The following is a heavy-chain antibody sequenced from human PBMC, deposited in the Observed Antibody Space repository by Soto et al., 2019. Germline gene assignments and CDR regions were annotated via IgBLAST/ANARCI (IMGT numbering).Heavy chain of an antibody. CDR3: AHRVLRAVFGLVTTTAIYFDC. CDR2: IYWDDDQ. J-gene: IGHJ4*02. D-gene: IGHD3-3*01. CDR1: GFSLTTSGVG. Sequence: QITLNESGPTVVKPTETLTLTCTFAGFSLTTSGVGVGWVRQSPGTAPEWLAFIYWDDDQRYGTSLKSRLTITKDTSKNQVVLTMANVDPADTATYYCAHRVLRAVFGLVTTTAIYFDCGGQGTPVVVSS. V-gene: IGHV2-5*05.